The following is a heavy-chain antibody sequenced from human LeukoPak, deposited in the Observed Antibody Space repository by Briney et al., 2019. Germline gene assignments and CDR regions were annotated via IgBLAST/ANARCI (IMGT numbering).Heavy chain of an antibody. CDR3: ARVMVGDYVWGSYRHDEYYFDY. V-gene: IGHV3-20*04. J-gene: IGHJ4*02. CDR2: INWNGGST. D-gene: IGHD3-16*02. CDR1: GFTFDDYG. Sequence: GGSLRLSCAASGFTFDDYGMSWVRQAPGKGLEWVSGINWNGGSTGYADSVKGRFTISRDNAKNSLYLQMNSLRVEDTALYYCARVMVGDYVWGSYRHDEYYFDYWGQGTLVTVSS.